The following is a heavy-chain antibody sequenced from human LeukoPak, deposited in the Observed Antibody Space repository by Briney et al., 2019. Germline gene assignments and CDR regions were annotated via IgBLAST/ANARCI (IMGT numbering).Heavy chain of an antibody. CDR2: ISGSGGST. V-gene: IGHV3-23*01. CDR1: GFTFSSYA. Sequence: PGGPLRLSCAASGFTFSSYAMSWVRQAPGKDLEWVSAISGSGGSTYYADSVKGRFTISRDNSKNTLYLQMNSLRAEDTAVYYCAKDQDYYGSGSPFDYWGQGTLVTVSS. J-gene: IGHJ4*02. D-gene: IGHD3-10*01. CDR3: AKDQDYYGSGSPFDY.